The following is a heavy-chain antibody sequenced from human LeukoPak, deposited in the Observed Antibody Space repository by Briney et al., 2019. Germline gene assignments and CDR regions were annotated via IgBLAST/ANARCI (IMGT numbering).Heavy chain of an antibody. D-gene: IGHD3-16*01. CDR3: ARDLIHSALGDFHY. Sequence: PSDTLSLTCTVSGGSISSYYWSWIRQPPGKGLEWIGRIYASGSTNYNPSLKSRVTMSVDMSKNQFSLKLSSVPAADTAVYYCARDLIHSALGDFHYWGQGVLVTVSS. CDR1: GGSISSYY. CDR2: IYASGST. J-gene: IGHJ4*02. V-gene: IGHV4-4*07.